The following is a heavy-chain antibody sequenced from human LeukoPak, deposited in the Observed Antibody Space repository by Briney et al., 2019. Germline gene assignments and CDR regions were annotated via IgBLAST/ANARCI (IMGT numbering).Heavy chain of an antibody. V-gene: IGHV4-39*01. J-gene: IGHJ4*02. CDR3: ASGRGIVASFGY. D-gene: IGHD1-26*01. Sequence: WVRQAPGKGLEWIGSIYYSGSTYYNPSLKSRVTISVDTSKNQFSLKLSSVTAADTAVYYCASGRGIVASFGYWGQGTLVTVSS. CDR2: IYYSGST.